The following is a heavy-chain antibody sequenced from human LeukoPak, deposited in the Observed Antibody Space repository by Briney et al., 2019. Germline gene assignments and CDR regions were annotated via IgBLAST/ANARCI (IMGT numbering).Heavy chain of an antibody. J-gene: IGHJ3*02. CDR3: ARDYEGAFDI. CDR1: GFTFSSYG. D-gene: IGHD3-3*01. Sequence: SGGSLRLSCAASGFTFSSYGMHWVRQAPGKGLEWVSYISSSSSTIYYADSVKGRFTISRDNAKNSLYLQMNSLRAEDTAVYYCARDYEGAFDIWGQGTMVTVSS. CDR2: ISSSSSTI. V-gene: IGHV3-48*01.